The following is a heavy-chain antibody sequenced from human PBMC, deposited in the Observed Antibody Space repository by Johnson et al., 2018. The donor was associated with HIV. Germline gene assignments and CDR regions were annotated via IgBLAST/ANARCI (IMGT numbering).Heavy chain of an antibody. CDR1: GFTFSSYD. V-gene: IGHV3-13*01. Sequence: EVQLVESGGGLVQPGGSLRLSCAASGFTFSSYDMHWVRQATGKGLEWVSAIGTAGDTYYPGSVKGRFTISRENAKNSLYLQMNSLRAGDTAVYYCARDLPLSGSDEGSDAFDIWGRGTMVTVSS. J-gene: IGHJ3*02. D-gene: IGHD1-26*01. CDR2: IGTAGDT. CDR3: ARDLPLSGSDEGSDAFDI.